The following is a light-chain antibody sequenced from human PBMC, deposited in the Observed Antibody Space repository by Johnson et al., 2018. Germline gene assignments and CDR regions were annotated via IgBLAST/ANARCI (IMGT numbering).Light chain of an antibody. CDR2: ENN. CDR3: GTWDSSLSAGNV. CDR1: SSNIGNNY. Sequence: QSVLTQPPSVSAAPGQKVTISCSGSSSNIGNNYVSWYQQPPGTAPKLLIYENNKRPSGIPDRFSGSKSGTSATLGITGLQTGDEADYYCGTWDSSLSAGNVFGTATKVTVL. V-gene: IGLV1-51*02. J-gene: IGLJ1*01.